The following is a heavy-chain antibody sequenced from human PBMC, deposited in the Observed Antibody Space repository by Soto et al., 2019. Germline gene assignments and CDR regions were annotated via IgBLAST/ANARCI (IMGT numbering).Heavy chain of an antibody. CDR2: IIPIFGTA. Sequence: ASGKVSCRASGGTFSSYAISWVRQAPGQGLEWMGGIIPIFGTANYAQKFQGRVTITADESTSTAYMELSSLRSEDTAVYYCARGGVYIVVVAATTERGAFDIWGQGTMVTVSS. CDR3: ARGGVYIVVVAATTERGAFDI. J-gene: IGHJ3*02. D-gene: IGHD2-15*01. CDR1: GGTFSSYA. V-gene: IGHV1-69*01.